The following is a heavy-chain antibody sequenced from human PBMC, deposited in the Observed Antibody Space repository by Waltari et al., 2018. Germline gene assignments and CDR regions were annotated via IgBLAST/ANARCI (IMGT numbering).Heavy chain of an antibody. V-gene: IGHV1-3*01. J-gene: IGHJ6*02. CDR3: ARGLSSSWFGMDV. D-gene: IGHD6-13*01. CDR2: MNPESGNT. CDR1: GYSFIAYA. Sequence: QVQFVQSGAEVKKPGASVKVSCKASGYSFIAYAMHWVRQAPGQRPEWMGWMNPESGNTGYAQKFQGRVTMTRDTSTTTAYMELSSLRSDDTAVYFCARGLSSSWFGMDVWGQGTAVTVSS.